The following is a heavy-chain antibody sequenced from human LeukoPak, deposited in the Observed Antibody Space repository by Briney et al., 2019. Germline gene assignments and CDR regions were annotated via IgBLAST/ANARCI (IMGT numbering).Heavy chain of an antibody. D-gene: IGHD2-15*01. J-gene: IGHJ5*02. Sequence: SETLSLTCAVDGGSFSGYYWSWIRQPPGKGLEWIGEINHSGSTNYNPSLKSRVTISVDTSKNQFSLKLNSVTAADTAVYYCARGRSDIVVVVAAPGRSFDPWGQGTLVTVSS. CDR3: ARGRSDIVVVVAAPGRSFDP. CDR2: INHSGST. CDR1: GGSFSGYY. V-gene: IGHV4-34*01.